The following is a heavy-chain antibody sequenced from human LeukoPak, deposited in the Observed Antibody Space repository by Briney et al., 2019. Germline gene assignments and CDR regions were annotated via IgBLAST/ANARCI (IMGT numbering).Heavy chain of an antibody. J-gene: IGHJ4*02. CDR3: AKDGTRGIRFGKIPHYFDY. CDR2: IRYDGSNK. CDR1: GFTFSSYG. V-gene: IGHV3-30*02. D-gene: IGHD3-10*01. Sequence: GGSLRLSCAASGFTFSSYGMHWVRQAPGKGLEWVAFIRYDGSNKYFADSVKGRFAISRDSSKNTLYLQMNSLRVDDTAVYYCAKDGTRGIRFGKIPHYFDYWGQGTLVTVSS.